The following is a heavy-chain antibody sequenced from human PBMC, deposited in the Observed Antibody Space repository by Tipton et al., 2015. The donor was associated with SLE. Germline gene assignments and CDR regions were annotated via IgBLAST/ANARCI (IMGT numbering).Heavy chain of an antibody. V-gene: IGHV3-30*02. D-gene: IGHD2-15*01. CDR1: GFTFSSYG. CDR2: IRYDGSNK. Sequence: SLRLSCAASGFTFSSYGMHWVRQAPGKGLEWVAFIRYDGSNKYYADSVKGRFTISRDNSKNTLYLQMNSLRAEDTAVYYCAKGPGLGYCSGGSCYPYYWGQGTLVTVSS. J-gene: IGHJ4*02. CDR3: AKGPGLGYCSGGSCYPYY.